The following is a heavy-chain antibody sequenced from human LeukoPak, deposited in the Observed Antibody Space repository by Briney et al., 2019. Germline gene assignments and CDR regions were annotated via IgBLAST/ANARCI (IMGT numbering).Heavy chain of an antibody. D-gene: IGHD6-19*01. Sequence: PSETLSLTCTVSGDSISSSGYYWGWIRQPPGKGLEWIGNIHYSGSTNYNASLKIRVPISIDTSKNQFSLVLRSVTAADTAVYYCAKRGPGTGWSFDYWGQGTLITVSS. CDR1: GDSISSSGYY. J-gene: IGHJ4*02. CDR3: AKRGPGTGWSFDY. V-gene: IGHV4-39*01. CDR2: IHYSGST.